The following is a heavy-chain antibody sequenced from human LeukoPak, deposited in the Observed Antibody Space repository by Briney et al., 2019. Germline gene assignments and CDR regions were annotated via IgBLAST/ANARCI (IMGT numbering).Heavy chain of an antibody. V-gene: IGHV3-23*01. D-gene: IGHD3-22*01. J-gene: IGHJ3*02. CDR3: AKDREITMIVVVIRAFDI. CDR2: ISGSGGST. CDR1: GFTFSSYA. Sequence: GGSLRLSCAASGFTFSSYAMSWVRQAPGKGLEWVSAISGSGGSTYYADSVKGRFTISRDNSKNTLCLQMNSLRAEDTAVYYCAKDREITMIVVVIRAFDIWGQGTMVTVSS.